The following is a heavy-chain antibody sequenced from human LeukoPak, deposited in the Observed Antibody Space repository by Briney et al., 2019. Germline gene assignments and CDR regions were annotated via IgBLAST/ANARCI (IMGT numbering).Heavy chain of an antibody. CDR1: GGSISSGSYY. D-gene: IGHD3-9*01. J-gene: IGHJ4*02. CDR2: IYYSGST. V-gene: IGHV4-61*01. CDR3: AVLRYFDWAFDY. Sequence: SETLSLTCTVSGGSISSGSYYWRWIRQPPGTGLEWIGYIYYSGSTNYNPSLKSRVTISVDTSKNQFSLKLSSVTAADTAVYYCAVLRYFDWAFDYWGQGTLVTVSS.